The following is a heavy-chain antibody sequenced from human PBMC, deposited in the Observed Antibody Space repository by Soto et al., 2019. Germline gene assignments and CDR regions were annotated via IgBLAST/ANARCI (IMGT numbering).Heavy chain of an antibody. J-gene: IGHJ5*02. CDR2: IYYSGST. V-gene: IGHV4-31*03. D-gene: IGHD3-3*01. CDR3: ARANSQNDFWSGWDWFDP. CDR1: GGSISSGGYY. Sequence: PSETLSLTCTVSGGSISSGGYYWSWIRQHPGKGLEWIGYIYYSGSTYYNPSLKSRVTISVDTSKNQFSLKLSSVTAADTAVYYCARANSQNDFWSGWDWFDPWGQGTLATVSS.